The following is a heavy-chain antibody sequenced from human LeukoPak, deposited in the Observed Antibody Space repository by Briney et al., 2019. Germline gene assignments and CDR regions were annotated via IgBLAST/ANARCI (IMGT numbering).Heavy chain of an antibody. J-gene: IGHJ4*02. D-gene: IGHD5-24*01. Sequence: GGSLRLSCEASGFTVSSNYMSWVRQAPGKGLEWVSVIYSGGSTYYADSVKGRFTISRDNSKNTLYLQMNSLRAEDTAVYYCARDGYNYSFDYWGQGTPVTVSS. V-gene: IGHV3-53*01. CDR1: GFTVSSNY. CDR2: IYSGGST. CDR3: ARDGYNYSFDY.